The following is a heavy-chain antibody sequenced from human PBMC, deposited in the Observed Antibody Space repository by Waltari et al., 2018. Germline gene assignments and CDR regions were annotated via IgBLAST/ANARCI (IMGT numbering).Heavy chain of an antibody. V-gene: IGHV3-23*01. Sequence: EVQLLEYGGGLVQPGGSLRLSCAASGFTFSSYAMSWVRQAPGKGLEWVPAISGICGSTYSADSVKGRFTISRDNSKNTLYLQMNSLIAEDTAVYYCAKDSGNIVATGLAYWGQGTLVTVSS. CDR2: ISGICGST. CDR1: GFTFSSYA. CDR3: AKDSGNIVATGLAY. D-gene: IGHD5-12*01. J-gene: IGHJ4*02.